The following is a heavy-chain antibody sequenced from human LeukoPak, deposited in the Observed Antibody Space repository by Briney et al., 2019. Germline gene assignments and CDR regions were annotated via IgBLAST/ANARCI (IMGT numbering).Heavy chain of an antibody. D-gene: IGHD7-27*01. J-gene: IGHJ3*02. CDR3: ARAPSGDAFDI. CDR1: GGSFSGYY. CDR2: INHSGST. V-gene: IGHV4-34*01. Sequence: SETLSLTCAVYGGSFSGYYWSWIRQPPGKGLEWIGEINHSGSTNYNPSLKSRVTISVDTSNNQFSLKLSSVTAADTAVYYCARAPSGDAFDIWGQGTMVTVSS.